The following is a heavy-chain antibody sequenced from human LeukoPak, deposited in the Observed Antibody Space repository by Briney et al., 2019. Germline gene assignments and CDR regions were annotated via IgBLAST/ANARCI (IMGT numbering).Heavy chain of an antibody. CDR3: SKDGTYYGWGSYPLSVHYYYAMDV. D-gene: IGHD3-10*01. CDR2: ISGGGGST. V-gene: IGHV3-23*01. J-gene: IGHJ6*04. CDR1: GFTLSIYA. Sequence: GGSLRLSCAASGFTLSIYAMNWVRHAPGKGLEWVSVISGGGGSTYYADSVKGRFTISRDNSKKTLYLQMNILSAEDTAIYYFSKDGTYYGWGSYPLSVHYYYAMDVWGKGTTVTVSS.